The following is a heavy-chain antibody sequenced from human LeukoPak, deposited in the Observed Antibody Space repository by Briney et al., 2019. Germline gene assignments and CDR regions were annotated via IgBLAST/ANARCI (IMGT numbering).Heavy chain of an antibody. J-gene: IGHJ4*02. Sequence: GGSLRLSCTASGFTFSLYAMNWVRQAPGKGLEWVSYINSESSDILYAGSVKGRFTISRDIAKNSLYLQMNSLRAKDTAVYCCGTDTYPPQLIDYWGQGTLVTVSS. CDR3: GTDTYPPQLIDY. CDR1: GFTFSLYA. V-gene: IGHV3-21*05. D-gene: IGHD5-18*01. CDR2: INSESSDI.